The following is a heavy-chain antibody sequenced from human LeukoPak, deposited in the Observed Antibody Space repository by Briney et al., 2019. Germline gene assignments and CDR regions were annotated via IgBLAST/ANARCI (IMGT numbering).Heavy chain of an antibody. V-gene: IGHV3-48*02. J-gene: IGHJ4*02. CDR1: GFTFSSYA. CDR3: ARETVGLDY. CDR2: ISDGSSTI. D-gene: IGHD4-23*01. Sequence: QPGGSLRLSCAASGFTFSSYAMSWVRKAPGKGLEWVSYISDGSSTIYYADSVRGRFTISRDNAKNSLYLQINSLRDEDTAVYYCARETVGLDYWGQGTLVTVSS.